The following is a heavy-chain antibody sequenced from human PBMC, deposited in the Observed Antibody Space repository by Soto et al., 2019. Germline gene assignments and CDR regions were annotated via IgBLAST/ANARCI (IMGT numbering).Heavy chain of an antibody. CDR1: GFTFSSYA. D-gene: IGHD2-15*01. CDR2: ISYDGSNK. Sequence: GGTLRLSCAASGFTFSSYAMSWVRQAPGKGLEWVAVISYDGSNKYYADSLKGRFTISRDNSKNTLYLQMNSLRAEDTAVYYCAKDGFYCSGGSCYRVDYYYYGMDVWGQGTTVTVSS. CDR3: AKDGFYCSGGSCYRVDYYYYGMDV. J-gene: IGHJ6*02. V-gene: IGHV3-30*18.